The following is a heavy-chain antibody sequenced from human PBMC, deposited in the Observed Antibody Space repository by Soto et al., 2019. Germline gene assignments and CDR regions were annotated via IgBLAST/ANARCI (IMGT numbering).Heavy chain of an antibody. J-gene: IGHJ6*02. CDR1: GFTFSSYA. D-gene: IGHD6-19*01. CDR3: ARSQSSGWNYYYGMDV. CDR2: ISYDGSNK. V-gene: IGHV3-30-3*01. Sequence: QVQLVESGGGVVQPGRSLRLSCAASGFTFSSYAMHWVRQAPGKGLEWVAVISYDGSNKYYAYSVKGRFTISRDNSKNTLYLQMNSLRAEDTAVYYCARSQSSGWNYYYGMDVWGQGTTVTVSS.